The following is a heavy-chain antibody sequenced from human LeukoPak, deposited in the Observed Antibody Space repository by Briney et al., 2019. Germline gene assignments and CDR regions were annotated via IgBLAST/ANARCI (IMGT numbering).Heavy chain of an antibody. CDR2: INHSGST. V-gene: IGHV4-34*01. Sequence: PSETLSLTCAVYGGSFSGYYWSWIRQPPGKGLEWIGEINHSGSTNYNPSLKSRVTISVDTSKNQFSLKLSSATAADTAVYYCARGLVVTARGYFQHWGQGTLVTVSS. CDR3: ARGLVVTARGYFQH. J-gene: IGHJ1*01. CDR1: GGSFSGYY. D-gene: IGHD2-21*02.